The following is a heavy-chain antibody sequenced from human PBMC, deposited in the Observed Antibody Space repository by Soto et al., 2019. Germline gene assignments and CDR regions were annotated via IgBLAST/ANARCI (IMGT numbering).Heavy chain of an antibody. CDR1: GGTFSSYA. V-gene: IGHV1-69*01. Sequence: QVQLVQSGAEVKKPGSSVKVSCKASGGTFSSYAISWVRQAPGQGLEWMGGIIPIFGTANYAQKFQGRVTITADESTRTAYMEMSSLRSEDTAVYYCASGTVGYNWNYDLWFWGQGTLVTVSS. D-gene: IGHD1-7*01. CDR2: IIPIFGTA. J-gene: IGHJ4*02. CDR3: ASGTVGYNWNYDLWF.